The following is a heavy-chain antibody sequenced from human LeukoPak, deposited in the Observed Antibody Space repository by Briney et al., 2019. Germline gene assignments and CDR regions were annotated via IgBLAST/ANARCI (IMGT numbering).Heavy chain of an antibody. V-gene: IGHV4-30-2*01. CDR3: ARVAPVMIVDY. CDR2: IYHSGST. J-gene: IGHJ4*02. D-gene: IGHD3-22*01. CDR1: GGSISSGGYS. Sequence: SSETLSLTCAVSGGSISSGGYSWSWIRQPPGKGLEWIGYIYHSGSTYYNPSLKSRVTISVDRSKNQFSLKLSSVTAADTAVYYCARVAPVMIVDYWGQGTLVTVSS.